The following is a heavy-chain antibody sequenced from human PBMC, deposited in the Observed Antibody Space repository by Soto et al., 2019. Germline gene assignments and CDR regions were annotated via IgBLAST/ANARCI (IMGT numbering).Heavy chain of an antibody. CDR1: GFTFTTFG. Sequence: QVQLVESGGGVVQPGGSLRLSCTASGFTFTTFGIHWVRQAPGKGLEWVALISYDGHNKYYSDSVKGRFTISRDNYKNTLSLQMNSLRAEDTAVYYCAKDLQAYGDYNYYYYGMDVWGQGTTVSVS. D-gene: IGHD4-17*01. CDR2: ISYDGHNK. CDR3: AKDLQAYGDYNYYYYGMDV. J-gene: IGHJ6*02. V-gene: IGHV3-30*18.